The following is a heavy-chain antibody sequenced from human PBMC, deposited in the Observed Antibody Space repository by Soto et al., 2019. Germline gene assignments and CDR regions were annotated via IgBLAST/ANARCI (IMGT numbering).Heavy chain of an antibody. V-gene: IGHV1-69*01. Sequence: QVQLVQSGAEVKKPGSSVKVSCKASGGTFSSYAIIWVRQAPGQGLEWMGGIIPIFGTANYAQKFQGRVTITADESTSTAYMELSSLRSEDTAVYYCARAGYYYDSSGYYAVHYYYYGMDVWGQGTTVTVSS. CDR3: ARAGYYYDSSGYYAVHYYYYGMDV. D-gene: IGHD3-22*01. CDR2: IIPIFGTA. J-gene: IGHJ6*02. CDR1: GGTFSSYA.